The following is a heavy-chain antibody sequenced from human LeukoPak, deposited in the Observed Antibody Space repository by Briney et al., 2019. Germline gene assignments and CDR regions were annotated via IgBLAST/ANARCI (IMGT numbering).Heavy chain of an antibody. D-gene: IGHD3-3*01. J-gene: IGHJ2*01. V-gene: IGHV3-74*01. Sequence: GGSLRLSCAASGFTFSSYWMHWVRQAPGKGLVWVSRISSDGSSTSYADSVKGRFTISRDNAKNTLSLQMNSLRAEDTAVYYCARSINYDLFDLWGRGTLVTVSS. CDR2: ISSDGSST. CDR3: ARSINYDLFDL. CDR1: GFTFSSYW.